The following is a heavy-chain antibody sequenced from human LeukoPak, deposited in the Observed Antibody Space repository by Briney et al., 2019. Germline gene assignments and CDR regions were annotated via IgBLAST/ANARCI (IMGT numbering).Heavy chain of an antibody. J-gene: IGHJ5*02. Sequence: GGSLRLSCAASGFTFSNYAMSWVRQAPGKRLEWVSIIGGGGAATYHADSVKGRFTISRDNSKNTLYLQMNSLRAEDTAVYYWAKGDKNSGFQSWGQGILVTVSS. CDR1: GFTFSNYA. CDR2: IGGGGAAT. D-gene: IGHD3-22*01. CDR3: AKGDKNSGFQS. V-gene: IGHV3-23*01.